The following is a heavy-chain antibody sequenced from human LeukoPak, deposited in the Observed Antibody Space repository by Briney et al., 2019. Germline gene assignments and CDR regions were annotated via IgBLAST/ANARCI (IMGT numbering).Heavy chain of an antibody. CDR3: AKDLVYPYYFDY. J-gene: IGHJ4*01. D-gene: IGHD5/OR15-5a*01. V-gene: IGHV3-23*01. Sequence: PGGSLRLSCAASGFTFSSYTMSWVRQAPGKGLEWVSSITDSGGSTYYADSVKGRFTISRDNSKNTLSLQMNSLRVEDTAVYFCAKDLVYPYYFDYWGRGTLVTVSS. CDR1: GFTFSSYT. CDR2: ITDSGGST.